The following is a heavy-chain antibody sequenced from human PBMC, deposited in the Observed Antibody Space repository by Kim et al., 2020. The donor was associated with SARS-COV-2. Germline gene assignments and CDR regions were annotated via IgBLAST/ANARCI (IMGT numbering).Heavy chain of an antibody. CDR1: GDSAFTFY. D-gene: IGHD1-1*01. V-gene: IGHV4-59*02. Sequence: SETLSLTCTVSGDSAFTFYWSWIRQPPGKGLEWIGYISYNGDTNYNPTLRGRVAMSLHTAKKQFSLMLPSVTAADTAVYYCARGVTISSTKYYYYYMDV. CDR2: ISYNGDT. J-gene: IGHJ6*03. CDR3: ARGVTISSTKYYYYYMDV.